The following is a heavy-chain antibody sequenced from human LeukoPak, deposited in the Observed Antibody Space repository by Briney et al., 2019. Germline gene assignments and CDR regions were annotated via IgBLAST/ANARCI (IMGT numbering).Heavy chain of an antibody. V-gene: IGHV3-23*01. D-gene: IGHD3-16*01. CDR1: GLTFSSYA. CDR2: ISGIGGSA. Sequence: AGGSLRLSCAASGLTFSSYAMTWVRQAPGKGLEWVSAISGIGGSAFYADFVKGRFTISRDNSKNTLYLQMNSLRAEDTAVYYCAKSSKAVMYYFDYWGQGTLVTVSS. CDR3: AKSSKAVMYYFDY. J-gene: IGHJ4*02.